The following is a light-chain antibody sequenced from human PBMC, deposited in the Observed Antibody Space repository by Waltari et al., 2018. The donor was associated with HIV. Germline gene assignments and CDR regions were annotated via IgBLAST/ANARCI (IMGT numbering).Light chain of an antibody. CDR3: MQALQTRT. CDR2: VTS. CDR1: QSLLHSDGYTY. J-gene: IGKJ4*02. Sequence: IVMTQSPVSLPVIPGKPASMSCRSSQSLLHSDGYTYLGWYLQKPGRSPQLLIYVTSHRASGVPDRVRGTGSGTNFALKISRVEAEDVGVYYCMQALQTRTFGGGTKVDI. V-gene: IGKV2-28*01.